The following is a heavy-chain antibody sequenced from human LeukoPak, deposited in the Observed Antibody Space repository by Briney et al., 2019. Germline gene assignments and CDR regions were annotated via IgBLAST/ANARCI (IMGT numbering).Heavy chain of an antibody. J-gene: IGHJ4*02. CDR2: INPSGGST. V-gene: IGHV1-46*01. D-gene: IGHD3-22*01. CDR1: GYTFTSYY. Sequence: ASVKVSCKASGYTFTSYYMHWVRQAPGQGLEWMGIINPSGGSTSYAQKFQGRVTMTRDTSTSTAYMELSSLRSEDTAVYYCARDLRASYDSSGYYFDYWGQGTLVTVSS. CDR3: ARDLRASYDSSGYYFDY.